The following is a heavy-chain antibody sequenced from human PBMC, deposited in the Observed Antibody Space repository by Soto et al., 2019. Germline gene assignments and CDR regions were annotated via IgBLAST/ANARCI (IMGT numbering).Heavy chain of an antibody. J-gene: IGHJ4*02. CDR2: ISAYNGNT. V-gene: IGHV1-18*01. D-gene: IGHD5-12*01. Sequence: ASVNVSCKASGYTFTSYGISWVGQAPGQGLEGMGWISAYNGNTNYAQQLQGRVTMTTHTPTSTASMGLSSLRSDDTAVYYCARDLSVDIVATINLDYWGQGTLVTVSS. CDR1: GYTFTSYG. CDR3: ARDLSVDIVATINLDY.